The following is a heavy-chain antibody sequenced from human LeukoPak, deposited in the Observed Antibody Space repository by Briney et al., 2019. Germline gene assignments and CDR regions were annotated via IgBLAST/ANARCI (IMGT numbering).Heavy chain of an antibody. J-gene: IGHJ4*02. Sequence: ASVKVSCKASGYTFTGYYMHWVRQAPGQGLEWMGWINPNSGRTNYAQKFQRRVTMTRDTSISTAYMELSRLRSDDTAVYYCSREDELPFDYWGQGTLVTVSS. D-gene: IGHD2-15*01. CDR2: INPNSGRT. V-gene: IGHV1-2*02. CDR3: SREDELPFDY. CDR1: GYTFTGYY.